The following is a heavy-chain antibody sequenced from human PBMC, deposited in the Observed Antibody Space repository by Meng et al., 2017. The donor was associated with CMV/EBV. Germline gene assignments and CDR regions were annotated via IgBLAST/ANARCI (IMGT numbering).Heavy chain of an antibody. CDR1: GFTFSSYS. J-gene: IGHJ5*02. V-gene: IGHV3-21*01. CDR2: ISSSSSYI. CDR3: ARDGQLLST. Sequence: GESLKISCAASGFTFSSYSMNWVCQAPGKGLEWVSSISSSSSYIYYADSVKGRFTISRDNAKNSLYLQMNSLRAEDTAVYYCARDGQLLSTWGQGTLVTVSS. D-gene: IGHD2-2*01.